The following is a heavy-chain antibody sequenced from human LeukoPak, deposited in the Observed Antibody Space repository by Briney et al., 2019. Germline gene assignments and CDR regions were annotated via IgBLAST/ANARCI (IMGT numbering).Heavy chain of an antibody. J-gene: IGHJ3*02. D-gene: IGHD1-26*01. CDR2: IYPGDSDT. V-gene: IGHV5-51*01. CDR3: ARHAGWELPRAFDI. Sequence: GASLKISSKGSGYSLTSYWIGWVRQLPGKGLVWMGIIYPGDSDTRHSPSFQGQVTISADKSISTAYLQWSSLKGSDTAMCYCARHAGWELPRAFDIWGQGTMVTVSS. CDR1: GYSLTSYW.